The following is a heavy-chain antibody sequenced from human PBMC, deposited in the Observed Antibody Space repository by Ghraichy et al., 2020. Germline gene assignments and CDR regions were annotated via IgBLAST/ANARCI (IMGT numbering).Heavy chain of an antibody. CDR2: ISSDSFYI. V-gene: IGHV3-21*01. CDR3: VRADGSGSFYF. Sequence: GGSLRLSCATSGFNLGVYTMNWLRWAPNKGLEWVASISSDSFYIYYADSVRGRFTISRDNAMNSIYLQMNSLRVEETAMYYCVRADGSGSFYFWGQGTLVTVAS. CDR1: GFNLGVYT. D-gene: IGHD3-10*01. J-gene: IGHJ4*02.